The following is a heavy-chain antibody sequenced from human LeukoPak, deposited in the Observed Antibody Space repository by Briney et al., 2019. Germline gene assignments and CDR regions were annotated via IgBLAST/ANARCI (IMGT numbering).Heavy chain of an antibody. CDR3: ARCKPGDAFDI. D-gene: IGHD1-14*01. Sequence: SPTLSLSCAVSGGSISSGGYCWRWIRQPPGKGLEWIGYIYHSGNTYYNPSLKSRVTISVDGSKNQFFLKLSSVTAADTAVYYCARCKPGDAFDIWGQGTLVTVSS. CDR2: IYHSGNT. CDR1: GGSISSGGYC. J-gene: IGHJ3*02. V-gene: IGHV4-30-2*01.